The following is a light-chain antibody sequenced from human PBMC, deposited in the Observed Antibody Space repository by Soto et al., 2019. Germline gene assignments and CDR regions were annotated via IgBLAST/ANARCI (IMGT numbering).Light chain of an antibody. J-gene: IGKJ2*01. CDR3: HQYTNSPYT. V-gene: IGKV3-20*01. Sequence: EIVLTQSPGTLSLSPGERATLSCRASRSISDSYLAGYQQKPGQAPRLLIYRISTRAPGIPDRFSGGGSGTDFTLTINTLEPEDLAVYYCHQYTNSPYTFGQGTKLEIK. CDR1: RSISDSY. CDR2: RIS.